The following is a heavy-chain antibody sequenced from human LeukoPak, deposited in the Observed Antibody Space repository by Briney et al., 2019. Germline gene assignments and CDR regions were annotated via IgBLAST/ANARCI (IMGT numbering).Heavy chain of an antibody. D-gene: IGHD6-19*01. CDR3: ARVGIAVAGRIRIFDY. CDR1: GGSFSGYY. V-gene: IGHV4-34*01. J-gene: IGHJ4*02. Sequence: PETLSLTCAVYGGSFSGYYWSWIRQPPGKGLEWIGEIYHSGSTNYNPSLKSRVTISVDKSKNQFSLKLSSVTAADTAVYYCARVGIAVAGRIRIFDYWGQGTLVTVSS. CDR2: IYHSGST.